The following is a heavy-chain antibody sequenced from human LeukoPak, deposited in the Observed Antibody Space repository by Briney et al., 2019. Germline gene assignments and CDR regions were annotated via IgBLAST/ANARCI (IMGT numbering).Heavy chain of an antibody. CDR3: ARVGYYYDSSGYYYVWSAFDI. J-gene: IGHJ3*02. Sequence: GASVKVSCKASGYTFTSYGISWVRQAPGQGLEWMGWISGYNGNTNYAQELQGRVTMTTDTSTSTAYMELRSLRSDDTAVYYCARVGYYYDSSGYYYVWSAFDIWGQGTMVTVSS. CDR2: ISGYNGNT. V-gene: IGHV1-18*01. D-gene: IGHD3-22*01. CDR1: GYTFTSYG.